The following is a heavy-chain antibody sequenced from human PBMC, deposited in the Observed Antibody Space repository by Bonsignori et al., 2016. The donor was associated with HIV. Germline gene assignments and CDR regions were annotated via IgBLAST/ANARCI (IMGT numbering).Heavy chain of an antibody. Sequence: GGSLRLSCTASGFSSSSYWMHWVRQAPGQGLVWVSRINGDGSSATYADSVKGRLTMSRDNAKNTLYLQMDSLRVEDTAVYYCVRGTMIRGVVIVLFDYWGPGNPGHRLL. V-gene: IGHV3-74*01. CDR3: VRGTMIRGVVIVLFDY. J-gene: IGHJ4*02. CDR1: GFSSSSYW. D-gene: IGHD3-10*01. CDR2: INGDGSSA.